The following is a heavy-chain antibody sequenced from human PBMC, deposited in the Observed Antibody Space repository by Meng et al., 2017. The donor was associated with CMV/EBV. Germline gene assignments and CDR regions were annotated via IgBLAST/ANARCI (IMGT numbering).Heavy chain of an antibody. D-gene: IGHD6-13*01. Sequence: SCKASGYTFTGYYMHWVRQAPGKGLEWVSSISSSSSYIYYADSVKGRFTISRDNAKNSLYLQMNSLRAEDTAVYYCARDRAAPGWFDPWGQGTLVTVSS. CDR2: ISSSSSYI. CDR3: ARDRAAPGWFDP. J-gene: IGHJ5*02. CDR1: GYTFTGYY. V-gene: IGHV3-21*01.